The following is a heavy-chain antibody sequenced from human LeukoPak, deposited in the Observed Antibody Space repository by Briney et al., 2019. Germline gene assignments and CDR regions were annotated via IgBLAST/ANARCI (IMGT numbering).Heavy chain of an antibody. V-gene: IGHV3-72*01. CDR1: VFIFSDHY. CDR3: ARAPDAFDI. CDR2: TRNKANSYTT. Sequence: PGGSLRLSCAASVFIFSDHYMDWLRQAPGKGLEWVGRTRNKANSYTTKYAASVKGRFTISRDDSKNSLYLQMNSLKTEDTAVYYCARAPDAFDIWGQGTMVTVSS. J-gene: IGHJ3*02.